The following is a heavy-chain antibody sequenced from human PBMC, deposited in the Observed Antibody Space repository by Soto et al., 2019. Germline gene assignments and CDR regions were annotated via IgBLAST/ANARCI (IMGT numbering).Heavy chain of an antibody. CDR3: AKDVESGWYEEFDY. J-gene: IGHJ4*02. CDR2: IRSFDYRT. CDR1: GFAFSQYG. D-gene: IGHD6-19*01. V-gene: IGHV3-23*01. Sequence: GGSLRLSCTASGFAFSQYGMSWVRQAPGKGLEWVSSIRSFDYRTNYADSVKGRFTISRDNSKSTLSLQMNSLRAEDTAVYYCAKDVESGWYEEFDYWGQGTLVTVSS.